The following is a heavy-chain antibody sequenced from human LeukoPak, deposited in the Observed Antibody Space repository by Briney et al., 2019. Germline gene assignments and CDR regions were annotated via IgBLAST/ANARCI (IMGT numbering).Heavy chain of an antibody. CDR2: ISSNGGST. CDR3: ARATDWQEDY. J-gene: IGHJ4*02. CDR1: GFTFSSYA. V-gene: IGHV3-64*01. D-gene: IGHD3/OR15-3a*01. Sequence: GGSLRLSCAASGFTFSSYAMHWVRQAPGKGLEYVSAISSNGGSTYYANSVKGRFTISRDNSKNTLYLQMCSLRAEDMAVYYCARATDWQEDYWGQGTLVTVSS.